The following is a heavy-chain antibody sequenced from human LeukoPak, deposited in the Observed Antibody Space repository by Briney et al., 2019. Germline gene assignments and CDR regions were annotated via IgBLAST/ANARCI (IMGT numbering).Heavy chain of an antibody. V-gene: IGHV3-21*01. D-gene: IGHD3-22*01. CDR2: ISSSSYI. J-gene: IGHJ4*02. Sequence: GGSLRLSCAASGFTFSSYSMNWVRQAPGKGLEWVSSISSSSYIYYADSVKGRFTISRDNAKNSLYLQTNSLRAEDTAVYYCARDLAYYYDSSGYKDYWGQGTLVTVSS. CDR3: ARDLAYYYDSSGYKDY. CDR1: GFTFSSYS.